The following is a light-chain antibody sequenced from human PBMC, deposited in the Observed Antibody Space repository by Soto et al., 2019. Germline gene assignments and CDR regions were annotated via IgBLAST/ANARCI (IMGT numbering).Light chain of an antibody. Sequence: AIRMTQSPSSFSASTGDRVTITCRASQGISSYLAWYQQKPGKAPKLLIYAASTLQSGVPSRFSGSGSGTDFTLTISCLQSEDVATYYCQQYYSSPYTFGQGTKLEIK. CDR2: AAS. J-gene: IGKJ2*01. CDR1: QGISSY. V-gene: IGKV1-8*01. CDR3: QQYYSSPYT.